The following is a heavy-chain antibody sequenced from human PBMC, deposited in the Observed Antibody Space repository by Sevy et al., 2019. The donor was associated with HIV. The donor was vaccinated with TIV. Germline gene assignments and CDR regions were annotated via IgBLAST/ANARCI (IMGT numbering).Heavy chain of an antibody. CDR3: ARGAAYYDSSGYYYFDY. V-gene: IGHV1-69*06. CDR2: IIPIFRTA. Sequence: ASVKVSCKASGGTFSSYAISWVRQAPGQGLEWMGGIIPIFRTANYAQKFQGTVTITADKSTSTAYMELSSLRSEDTAVYYCARGAAYYDSSGYYYFDYWGQGTLVTVSS. D-gene: IGHD3-22*01. J-gene: IGHJ4*02. CDR1: GGTFSSYA.